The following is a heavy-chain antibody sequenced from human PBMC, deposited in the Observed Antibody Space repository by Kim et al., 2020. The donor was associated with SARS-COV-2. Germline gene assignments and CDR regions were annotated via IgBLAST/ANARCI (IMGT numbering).Heavy chain of an antibody. J-gene: IGHJ4*02. Sequence: SVKVSCKASGGTFSSYAISWVRQAPGQGLEWMGGIIPIFGTANYAQKFQGRVTITADESTSTAYMELSSLRSEVTAVYYCARVSGDYPDWYFDYWGQGTLVTVSS. CDR1: GGTFSSYA. CDR3: ARVSGDYPDWYFDY. V-gene: IGHV1-69*13. D-gene: IGHD4-17*01. CDR2: IIPIFGTA.